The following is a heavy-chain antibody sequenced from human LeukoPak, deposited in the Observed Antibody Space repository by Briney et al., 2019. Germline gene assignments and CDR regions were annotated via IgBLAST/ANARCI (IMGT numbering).Heavy chain of an antibody. V-gene: IGHV3-23*01. CDR2: ISGSGGST. CDR3: AKNLGLYHYFDY. CDR1: GFTFSSYV. Sequence: SGGSLRLSCAASGFTFSSYVMSWVRQAPGKGLEWVSAISGSGGSTYYADSVKGRFTISRDNSKNTLYLQMNSLRAEDTAVYYCAKNLGLYHYFDYWGQGTLVTVSS. J-gene: IGHJ4*02. D-gene: IGHD2-2*01.